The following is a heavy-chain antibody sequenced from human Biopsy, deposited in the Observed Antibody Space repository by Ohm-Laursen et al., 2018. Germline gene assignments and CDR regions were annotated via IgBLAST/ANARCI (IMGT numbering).Heavy chain of an antibody. CDR2: ISDDGRNK. CDR3: AKDLRNNNWGVEN. CDR1: GFSLSSYR. J-gene: IGHJ4*02. Sequence: SLRLSCVATGFSLSSYRMHRVRQAPGKGLAWVAVISDDGRNKYYVDSVKGRFTISRDNSKNTLYLQMNNLRAEDPAVFYCAKDLRNNNWGVENWGQGTLVTVSS. V-gene: IGHV3-30*18. D-gene: IGHD7-27*01.